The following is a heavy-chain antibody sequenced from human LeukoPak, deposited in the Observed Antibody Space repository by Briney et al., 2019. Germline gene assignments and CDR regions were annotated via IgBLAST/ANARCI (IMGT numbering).Heavy chain of an antibody. CDR3: ATGVATITDVFDY. CDR1: GYTLTELS. J-gene: IGHJ4*02. D-gene: IGHD5-12*01. CDR2: FDPEDVET. Sequence: GASVKVSCKVSGYTLTELSMHWVRQAPGKGGEGMGGFDPEDVETIYTQKFQGRVTMTEDTSTDTAYMELSSLRSEDTAVYYCATGVATITDVFDYWGQGTLVTVSS. V-gene: IGHV1-24*01.